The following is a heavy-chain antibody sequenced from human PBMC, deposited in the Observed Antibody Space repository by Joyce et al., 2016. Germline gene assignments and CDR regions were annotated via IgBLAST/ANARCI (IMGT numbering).Heavy chain of an antibody. Sequence: QVQLQESGPGLVKPSETLSLTCTVSGGSVSSGSYYWGWIRQPPGKGLEWIGYIFYSGSTNHNPSLKSRVTMSLDTSKNQFSLKLRSVTAADTAVYYCAREAYSALDVTFDVWGPGTMVTVSS. J-gene: IGHJ3*01. D-gene: IGHD6-13*01. CDR3: AREAYSALDVTFDV. CDR1: GGSVSSGSYY. CDR2: IFYSGST. V-gene: IGHV4-61*01.